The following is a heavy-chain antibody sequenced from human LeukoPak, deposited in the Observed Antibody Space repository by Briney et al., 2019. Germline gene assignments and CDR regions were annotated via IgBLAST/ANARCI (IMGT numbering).Heavy chain of an antibody. CDR2: ISWDGGST. Sequence: PGGSLRLSCAASGFTFDDYTMHWGRQAPGKGLEWVSLISWDGGSTYYADSVKGRCTISRDNSKNSLYLQMNSLRTEDTALYYCAKDRHCSGGSCYSSFFDYWGQGTLVTVSS. J-gene: IGHJ4*02. V-gene: IGHV3-43*01. CDR3: AKDRHCSGGSCYSSFFDY. CDR1: GFTFDDYT. D-gene: IGHD2-15*01.